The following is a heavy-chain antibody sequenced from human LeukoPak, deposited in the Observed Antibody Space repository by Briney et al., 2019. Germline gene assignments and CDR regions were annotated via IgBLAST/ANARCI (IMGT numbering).Heavy chain of an antibody. Sequence: GGSLRLSCAASGFTFSSYWMHWVRQAPGKGLVWVSRINSDGSSTSYADSVKGRFTISRDNAKNTLYLQMNSLRAEDTAVYYCAREAGDYPFDYWGQGTLVTVSS. CDR2: INSDGSST. J-gene: IGHJ4*02. D-gene: IGHD4-17*01. V-gene: IGHV3-74*01. CDR1: GFTFSSYW. CDR3: AREAGDYPFDY.